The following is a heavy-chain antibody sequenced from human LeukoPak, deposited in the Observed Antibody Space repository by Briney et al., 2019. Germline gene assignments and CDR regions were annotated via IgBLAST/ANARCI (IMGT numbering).Heavy chain of an antibody. V-gene: IGHV1-46*01. CDR1: GYTLTSYY. J-gene: IGHJ4*02. D-gene: IGHD3-3*01. CDR3: AIFWSGYYFDY. CDR2: INPSGGST. Sequence: ASVKVSCKASGYTLTSYYMHWVRQAPGQGLEWMGIINPSGGSTSYAQKFQGRVTMTRDTSTSTVYMELSSLRSEDTAVYYCAIFWSGYYFDYWGQGTLVTVSS.